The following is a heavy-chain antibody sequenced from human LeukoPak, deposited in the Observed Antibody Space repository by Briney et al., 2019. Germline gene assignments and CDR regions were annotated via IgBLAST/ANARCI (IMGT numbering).Heavy chain of an antibody. CDR1: GFTFSSYW. D-gene: IGHD1-26*01. CDR3: ARDVIVGATKYDAFDI. Sequence: GGSLRLSCAASGFTFSSYWMSWVRQAPGKGLEWVSSISSSSSYIYYADSVKGRFTISRDNAKNSLYLQMNSLRAEDTAVYYCARDVIVGATKYDAFDIWGQGTMVTVSS. J-gene: IGHJ3*02. V-gene: IGHV3-21*01. CDR2: ISSSSSYI.